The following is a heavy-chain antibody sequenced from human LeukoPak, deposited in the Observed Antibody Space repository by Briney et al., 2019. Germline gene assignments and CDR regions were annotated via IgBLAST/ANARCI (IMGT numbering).Heavy chain of an antibody. D-gene: IGHD2-15*01. CDR3: PSPLHRGCYSAFDI. CDR2: IYYSGST. Sequence: SETLSLTCTVSGGSISSFYWSWLRQPPGKGLEWIGYIYYSGSTNYNPSLTSRVTISVDTSKNQFSLKVSSVPAADTAVHYCPSPLHRGCYSAFDICGHATIVTVSS. CDR1: GGSISSFY. J-gene: IGHJ3*02. V-gene: IGHV4-59*01.